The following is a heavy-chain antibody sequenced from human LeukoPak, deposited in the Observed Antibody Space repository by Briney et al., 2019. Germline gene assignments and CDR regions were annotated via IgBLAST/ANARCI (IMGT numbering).Heavy chain of an antibody. V-gene: IGHV3-23*01. CDR3: TKAPIVSCSGAFCYPFDS. CDR2: TVGGGSPNT. Sequence: GGSPRLSCAASGFTFSSYEMNWVRQAPGKGLEWVSATVGGGSPNTYHADSVKGRFTISRDNSKNTLFLQMNSLRAEDTAIYYCTKAPIVSCSGAFCYPFDSWGQGTLVTVSS. J-gene: IGHJ4*02. D-gene: IGHD2-15*01. CDR1: GFTFSSYE.